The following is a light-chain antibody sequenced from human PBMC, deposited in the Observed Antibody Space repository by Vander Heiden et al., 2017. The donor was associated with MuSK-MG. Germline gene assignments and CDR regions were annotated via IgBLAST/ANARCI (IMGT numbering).Light chain of an antibody. CDR2: ATS. J-gene: IGKJ2*01. V-gene: IGKV1-39*01. CDR3: QQSFSSYT. Sequence: SLLTLSPSSLSASVGDSFPITCRASESIRRYLNWYQYKPGKAPQLLIYATSSFQNGVPSRFSGSGSGTDFTLTITALRPEDFATYYSQQSFSSYTFGPGTKVQIK. CDR1: ESIRRY.